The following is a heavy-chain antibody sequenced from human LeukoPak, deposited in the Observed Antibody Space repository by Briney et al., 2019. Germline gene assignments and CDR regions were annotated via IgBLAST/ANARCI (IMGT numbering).Heavy chain of an antibody. CDR1: GYTFTSYG. J-gene: IGHJ4*02. CDR3: ARGWANYYDSNGYHDC. D-gene: IGHD3-22*01. CDR2: ISANSGNT. Sequence: ASVKVSCKASGYTFTSYGISWVRQAPGQGLGWMAWISANSGNTNYAQKVQGRVTMTTDTSTSTAYMELRSLRSDDTAVYYCARGWANYYDSNGYHDCWGQGTLVTVSS. V-gene: IGHV1-18*01.